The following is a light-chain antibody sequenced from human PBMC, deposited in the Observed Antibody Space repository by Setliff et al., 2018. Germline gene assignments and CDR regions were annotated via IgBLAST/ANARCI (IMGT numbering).Light chain of an antibody. J-gene: IGLJ3*02. Sequence: QSALTQPRSVSGSPGQSVTISCTGTSSDVGGYNYVSWYQQHPGKAPKLMIYEVSNRPSGISSRFSGSKSGNTASLTISGLQAEDEADYYCSSHTTSSTWVFGGGTKVTVL. V-gene: IGLV2-14*01. CDR1: SSDVGGYNY. CDR3: SSHTTSSTWV. CDR2: EVS.